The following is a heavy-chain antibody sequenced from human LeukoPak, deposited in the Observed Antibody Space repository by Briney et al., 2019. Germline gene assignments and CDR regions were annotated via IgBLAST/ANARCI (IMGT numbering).Heavy chain of an antibody. CDR1: GFTFSSYA. CDR2: ISGSGGST. V-gene: IGHV3-23*01. Sequence: GGSLRLSCAASGFTFSSYAMSWVRQAPGKGLEWVSAISGSGGSTYYADSVKGRFTISRDNSKNTLYLQMNSLRAEDTAVYCCAKVGYCSSTSCYWRGTYYFDYWGQGTLVTVSS. D-gene: IGHD2-2*01. CDR3: AKVGYCSSTSCYWRGTYYFDY. J-gene: IGHJ4*02.